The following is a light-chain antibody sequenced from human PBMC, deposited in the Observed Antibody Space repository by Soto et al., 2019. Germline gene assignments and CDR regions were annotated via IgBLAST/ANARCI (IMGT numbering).Light chain of an antibody. CDR2: DAS. CDR3: QQYNNWPPRT. Sequence: EIVLTQSPATLSLSPGERATLSCRASQSVSSYLAWYQQKPGQAPRLLIYDASNRATGIPARFSGSGSGTDFTLTISSLQSEDFAVYYCQQYNNWPPRTFGQGTKVDIK. J-gene: IGKJ1*01. CDR1: QSVSSY. V-gene: IGKV3-11*01.